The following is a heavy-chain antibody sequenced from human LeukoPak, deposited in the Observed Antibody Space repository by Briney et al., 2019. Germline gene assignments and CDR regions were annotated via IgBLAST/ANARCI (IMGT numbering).Heavy chain of an antibody. J-gene: IGHJ3*02. CDR2: IYYTGST. CDR3: ARQDSGSYLNPLDI. V-gene: IGHV4-59*08. Sequence: SETLSLTCIVSGGXISSYYCSWIRQPPGKGLEWIGYIYYTGSTNYNPSLKSRVTISVDTSKNQLSLKLSSVTAADTAVYYCARQDSGSYLNPLDIWGQGTVVTVSS. D-gene: IGHD1-26*01. CDR1: GGXISSYY.